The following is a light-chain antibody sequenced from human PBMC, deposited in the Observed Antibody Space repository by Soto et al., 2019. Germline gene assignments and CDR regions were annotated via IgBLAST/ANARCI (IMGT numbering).Light chain of an antibody. J-gene: IGKJ2*01. V-gene: IGKV1-39*01. CDR2: AAS. CDR1: QSISNY. CDR3: QQSHSTPRT. Sequence: DIQMTQSPSSLSASVGDRVTITCRASQSISNYLNWYQQKPGKAPKLLIYAASSIQSGVPSRFSGSGSGSDFTLAITSLQPEDFATYYCQQSHSTPRTFGQGTKLEI.